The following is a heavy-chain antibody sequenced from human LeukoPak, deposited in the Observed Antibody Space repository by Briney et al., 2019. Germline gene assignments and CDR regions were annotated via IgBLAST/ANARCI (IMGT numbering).Heavy chain of an antibody. CDR1: GIPFNTYD. Sequence: PGGSLRLSCAASGIPFNTYDMYWVRQAPGNGLEWVAVIWYDGSEKLYADSVKGRFTVSRDNSKNTLFLQMNSLRGEDTAVYYCAKDDYDFWSGYDYWGQGTLVTVSS. V-gene: IGHV3-33*06. CDR2: IWYDGSEK. CDR3: AKDDYDFWSGYDY. D-gene: IGHD3-3*01. J-gene: IGHJ4*02.